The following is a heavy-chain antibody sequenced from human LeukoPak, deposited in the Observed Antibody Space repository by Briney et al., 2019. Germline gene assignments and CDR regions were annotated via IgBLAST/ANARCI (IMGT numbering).Heavy chain of an antibody. CDR2: INSDGSST. V-gene: IGHV3-74*01. J-gene: IGHJ4*02. CDR3: ARAYYDILTGYPEVDY. D-gene: IGHD3-9*01. Sequence: GGSLRLSCAASGFTFSSNYMNWVRQAPGKGLEGVSRINSDGSSTNYADSVKGRFTISRDNAKNTLYLQMNSLRAEDTAVYYCARAYYDILTGYPEVDYWGQGTLVTVSS. CDR1: GFTFSSNY.